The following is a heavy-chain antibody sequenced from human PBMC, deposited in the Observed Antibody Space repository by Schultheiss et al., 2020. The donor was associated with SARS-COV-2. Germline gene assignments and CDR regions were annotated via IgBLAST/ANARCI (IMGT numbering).Heavy chain of an antibody. CDR1: GFTFSSYA. Sequence: GGSLRLSCVASGFTFSSYAMSWVRQAPGKGLEWVSAISGSGGTTYYADSVKGRFTISRDNSKNMLCLQMNSLRAEDTAVYYCASGGGDAFDIWGQGTMVTVSS. J-gene: IGHJ3*02. V-gene: IGHV3-23*01. D-gene: IGHD3-16*01. CDR2: ISGSGGTT. CDR3: ASGGGDAFDI.